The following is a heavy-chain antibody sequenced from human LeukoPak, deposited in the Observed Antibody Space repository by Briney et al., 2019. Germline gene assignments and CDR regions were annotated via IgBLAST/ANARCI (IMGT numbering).Heavy chain of an antibody. D-gene: IGHD1-26*01. CDR1: GGSISSSSYH. J-gene: IGHJ4*02. Sequence: PSETLSLTCTVSGGSISSSSYHWGWIRQPPGKGLEWIGSIYYSGSTYYNASLQSRVTISIDTSKNQFSLRLNSVTAADTAMYYCAKSGGYGLIDYWGQGTRVTVSS. CDR3: AKSGGYGLIDY. V-gene: IGHV4-39*01. CDR2: IYYSGST.